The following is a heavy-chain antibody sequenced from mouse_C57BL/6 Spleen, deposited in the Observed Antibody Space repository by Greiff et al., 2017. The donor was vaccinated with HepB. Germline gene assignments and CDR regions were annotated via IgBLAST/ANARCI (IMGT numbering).Heavy chain of an antibody. CDR3: ATPSGRAYAMDY. V-gene: IGHV14-2*01. CDR1: GFNIKDYY. CDR2: IDPEDGET. J-gene: IGHJ4*01. D-gene: IGHD4-1*01. Sequence: EVKLVESGAELVKPGASVKLSCTASGFNIKDYYMHWVKQRTEQGLEWIGRIDPEDGETKYAPKFQGKATITADTSSNTAYLQLSSLTSEDTAVYYCATPSGRAYAMDYWGQGTSVTVSS.